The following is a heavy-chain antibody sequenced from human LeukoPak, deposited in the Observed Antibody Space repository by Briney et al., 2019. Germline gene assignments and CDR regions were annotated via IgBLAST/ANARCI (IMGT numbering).Heavy chain of an antibody. CDR2: IIPIFGSA. V-gene: IGHV1-69*13. CDR1: GGTFSSYA. Sequence: ASVKVSCKASGGTFSSYAISWVRPAPGQGLEWMGGIIPIFGSANYAQKFQGRLTITADESTSTAYMELSSLRSEDTAVYYCARASDGFWSGYWGAFNIWGQGTMVTISS. CDR3: ARASDGFWSGYWGAFNI. D-gene: IGHD3-3*01. J-gene: IGHJ3*02.